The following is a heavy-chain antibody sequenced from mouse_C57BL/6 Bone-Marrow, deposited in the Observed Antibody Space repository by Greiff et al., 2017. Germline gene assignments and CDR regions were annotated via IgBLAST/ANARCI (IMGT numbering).Heavy chain of an antibody. CDR1: GFTFTDYY. J-gene: IGHJ4*01. V-gene: IGHV7-3*01. D-gene: IGHD1-1*01. CDR2: IRNKANGYTT. CDR3: ARYHYGSSPYAMDY. Sequence: EVKLMESGGGLVQPGGSLSLSCAASGFTFTDYYMSWVRQPPGKALEWLGFIRNKANGYTTEYSASVKGRFTISRDNSQSILYLQMNALRAEDSATYYCARYHYGSSPYAMDYWGQGTSVTVSS.